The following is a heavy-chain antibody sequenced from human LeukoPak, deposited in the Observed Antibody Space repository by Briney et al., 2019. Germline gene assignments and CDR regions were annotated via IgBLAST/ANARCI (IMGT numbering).Heavy chain of an antibody. Sequence: GGSLRLSCAASGITFSSYAMRWVRQAPGKGLEWVSGVSGSGGSTYYADSVKGRFTISRDNSKNTLYLQMNSLRAEDTAVYYCAKDLWDSGSQAYFDYWGQGTLVTVSS. CDR2: VSGSGGST. V-gene: IGHV3-23*01. CDR1: GITFSSYA. CDR3: AKDLWDSGSQAYFDY. J-gene: IGHJ4*02. D-gene: IGHD3-10*01.